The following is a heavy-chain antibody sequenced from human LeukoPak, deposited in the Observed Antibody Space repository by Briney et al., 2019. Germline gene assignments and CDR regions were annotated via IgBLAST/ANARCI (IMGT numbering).Heavy chain of an antibody. CDR2: IYSSGST. CDR3: ARGTQWQLHWFDP. D-gene: IGHD1-26*01. CDR1: GGSISDYY. V-gene: IGHV4-4*07. J-gene: IGHJ5*02. Sequence: SETLSLTCTVSGGSISDYYWSWIRQPAGKGLEWIRRIYSSGSTNYNPSLKSRVTMSVDTSKSHFSLKLISVTAADTAVHYCARGTQWQLHWFDPWGQGTLVTVSS.